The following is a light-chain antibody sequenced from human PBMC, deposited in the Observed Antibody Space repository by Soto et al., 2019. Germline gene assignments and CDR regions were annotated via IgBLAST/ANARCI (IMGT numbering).Light chain of an antibody. CDR3: RQYGRSLEFA. V-gene: IGKV3-20*01. CDR1: QSVSNNY. CDR2: GAS. Sequence: EIVLTQSPGTLSLSPGERATLSCRASQSVSNNYLAWYQQKPGQAPRLLIYGASNRATGIPDRFSGSGSGTDFTLTISRLEPEDFAVYYCRQYGRSLEFAFGGGTKVDIK. J-gene: IGKJ4*01.